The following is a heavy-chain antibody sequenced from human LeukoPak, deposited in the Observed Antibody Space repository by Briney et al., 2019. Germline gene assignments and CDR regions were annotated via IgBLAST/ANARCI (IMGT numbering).Heavy chain of an antibody. D-gene: IGHD2-2*02. V-gene: IGHV3-48*03. CDR1: GFTFSSYE. CDR2: ISSSGSTI. Sequence: PGGSLRLSCAASGFTFSSYEMNWVRQAPGKGLEWVSYISSSGSTIYYADSVKGRFTISRDNAKNTLYLQMNSLRAEDTAVYYCAKDPHYCSSTSCYRRHYYYYYGMDVWGQGTTVTVSS. J-gene: IGHJ6*02. CDR3: AKDPHYCSSTSCYRRHYYYYYGMDV.